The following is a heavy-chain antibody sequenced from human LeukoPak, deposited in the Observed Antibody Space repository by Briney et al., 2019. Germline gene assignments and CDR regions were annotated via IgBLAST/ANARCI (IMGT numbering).Heavy chain of an antibody. J-gene: IGHJ4*02. Sequence: PGGSLRLSCAASGFTFSSYGMHWVRQAPAKGRGGVPVISYDGGIKYYAEFVNGRFTISRDNSKNTLYLQMNSLKAEDTAVYYCARDRDRYDSSGYYDYGGQGTLVTVSS. D-gene: IGHD3-22*01. CDR2: ISYDGGIK. CDR1: GFTFSSYG. V-gene: IGHV3-30*03. CDR3: ARDRDRYDSSGYYDY.